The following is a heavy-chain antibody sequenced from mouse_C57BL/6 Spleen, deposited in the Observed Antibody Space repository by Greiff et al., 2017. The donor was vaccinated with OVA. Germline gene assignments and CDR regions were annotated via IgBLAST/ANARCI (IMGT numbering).Heavy chain of an antibody. CDR2: IYPGDGDT. CDR3: ARSPSTGYYAMDY. Sequence: VQLVESGAELVKPGASVKISCKASGYAFSSYWMNWVKQRPGKGLEWIGQIYPGDGDTNYNGKFKGKATLTADKSSSTAYMQLSSLTSEDSAVYFCARSPSTGYYAMDYWGQGTSVTVSS. CDR1: GYAFSSYW. D-gene: IGHD4-1*02. J-gene: IGHJ4*01. V-gene: IGHV1-80*01.